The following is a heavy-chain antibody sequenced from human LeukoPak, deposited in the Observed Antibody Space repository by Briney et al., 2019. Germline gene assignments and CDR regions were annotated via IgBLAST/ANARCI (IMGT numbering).Heavy chain of an antibody. Sequence: GGSLRLSCLVSGLTLSSYSMNWVRQAPGKGLEWLSYSSRSSSYIYYANSVKGRFTISRDNAKNSVYLQMSSLRVEDTAVYYCASRAGTGDDFSGPFDYWGQGTLVTVSS. CDR1: GLTLSSYS. J-gene: IGHJ4*02. CDR2: SSRSSSYI. V-gene: IGHV3-21*05. CDR3: ASRAGTGDDFSGPFDY. D-gene: IGHD3/OR15-3a*01.